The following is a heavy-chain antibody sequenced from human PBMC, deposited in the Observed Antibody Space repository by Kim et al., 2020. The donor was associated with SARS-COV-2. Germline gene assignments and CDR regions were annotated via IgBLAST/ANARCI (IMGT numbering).Heavy chain of an antibody. CDR2: MNPNSGNT. CDR1: GYTFTSYD. CDR3: ARGAGISNYYYYGMDV. Sequence: ASVKVSCKASGYTFTSYDINWVRQATGQGLEWMGWMNPNSGNTGYAQKFQGRVTMTRNTSISTAYMELSSLRSEDTAVYYCARGAGISNYYYYGMDVWGQGTTVTVSS. J-gene: IGHJ6*02. V-gene: IGHV1-8*01.